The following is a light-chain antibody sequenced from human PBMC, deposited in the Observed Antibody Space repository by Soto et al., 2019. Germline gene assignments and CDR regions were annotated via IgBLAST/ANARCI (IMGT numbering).Light chain of an antibody. CDR3: QQYNNWPLT. Sequence: EIVMTQSPATLSVSPGERATLSCRASQSVSSNLAWYQQKPGQAPRLLIYGASGRATGIPVRFSGSGSGTEFTLTISSLQSEDFAVYYCQQYNNWPLTFGQGTRLEIK. J-gene: IGKJ5*01. CDR1: QSVSSN. CDR2: GAS. V-gene: IGKV3-15*01.